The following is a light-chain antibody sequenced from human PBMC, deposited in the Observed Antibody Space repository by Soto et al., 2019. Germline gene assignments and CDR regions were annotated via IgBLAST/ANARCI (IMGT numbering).Light chain of an antibody. Sequence: DIQMTQSPPSLSASIGDRVTITCQASQDITNYLNWCQQKPGKAPNLLIYDASNLETGVPARFTGSESGTDFSFTISSLQPEDIATFKYHNLPPLTFGGGTKVEIE. J-gene: IGKJ4*01. CDR1: QDITNY. CDR3: HNLPPLT. V-gene: IGKV1-33*01. CDR2: DAS.